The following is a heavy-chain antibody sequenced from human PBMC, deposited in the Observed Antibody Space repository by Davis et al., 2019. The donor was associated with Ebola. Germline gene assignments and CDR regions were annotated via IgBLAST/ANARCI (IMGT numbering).Heavy chain of an antibody. CDR1: GFTISSYG. CDR2: IRYDGSNK. Sequence: PGGSLRLSCAASGFTISSYGMHWVRQAPGKGLEWVAFIRYDGSNKYYADSVKGRFTISRDNSKNTLYLQMNSLRAEDSAVFHCAKGLDSGWYSWFDTWGQGTLVTVSS. CDR3: AKGLDSGWYSWFDT. V-gene: IGHV3-30*02. J-gene: IGHJ5*02. D-gene: IGHD6-19*01.